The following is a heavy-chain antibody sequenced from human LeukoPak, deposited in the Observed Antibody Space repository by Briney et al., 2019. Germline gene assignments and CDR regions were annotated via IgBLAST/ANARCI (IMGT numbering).Heavy chain of an antibody. CDR1: GGSISSVAYY. V-gene: IGHV4-39*01. CDR3: AKSHLGVPHDY. Sequence: SETLSLTCTVSGGSISSVAYYWGWIRQPPGKGLEWIATIHNTGSTYYNPSLKSRITISIDASRNQISLELDSVTAADTAIYYCAKSHLGVPHDYWGQGTLVTVSS. CDR2: IHNTGST. D-gene: IGHD3-3*01. J-gene: IGHJ4*02.